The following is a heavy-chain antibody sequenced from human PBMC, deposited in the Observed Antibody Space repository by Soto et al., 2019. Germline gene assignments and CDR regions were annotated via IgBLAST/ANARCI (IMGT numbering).Heavy chain of an antibody. CDR3: ARGRSYSDRRRYKPSDY. Sequence: SETLSLTCAVSGGSISSGGYSGSWIRQPPGKGLEWIGFIYYSGSTNYNPSLQSRVTISVDTSKNQLSLKLSSVIAADTAVYYCARGRSYSDRRRYKPSDYWGKGPLVTGSS. V-gene: IGHV4-61*08. CDR2: IYYSGST. J-gene: IGHJ4*02. CDR1: GGSISSGGYS. D-gene: IGHD3-22*01.